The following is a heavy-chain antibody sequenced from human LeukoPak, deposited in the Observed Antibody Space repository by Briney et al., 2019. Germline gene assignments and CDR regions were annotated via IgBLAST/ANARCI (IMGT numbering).Heavy chain of an antibody. CDR1: GYTFTNYD. CDR2: RNPNSGRT. J-gene: IGHJ6*02. CDR3: ARGPVSTHGMDV. D-gene: IGHD6-13*01. Sequence: GASVKVACKASGYTFTNYDINWVRQGTGQRLEWIGWRNPNSGRTGFAQKFQGRLTMTADTSISTAYMGLSSLTPDDTAVYYCARGPVSTHGMDVWGQGTTVTVSS. V-gene: IGHV1-8*01.